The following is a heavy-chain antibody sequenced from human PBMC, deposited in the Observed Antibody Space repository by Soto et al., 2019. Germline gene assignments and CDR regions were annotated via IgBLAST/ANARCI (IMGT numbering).Heavy chain of an antibody. CDR1: GFTYSSSA. CDR2: ISGGGDNT. CDR3: AKVGPYDSGSYMFRYNWFGP. J-gene: IGHJ5*02. D-gene: IGHD3-10*01. V-gene: IGHV3-23*01. Sequence: VGSLRLSSAASGFTYSSSAMSWVCQAPEKGLEWVSAISGGGDNTHYADSVKGRFTISRDNSKNTLYLQMNSLRAEDTAVYYCAKVGPYDSGSYMFRYNWFGPWGPGTLVTVSS.